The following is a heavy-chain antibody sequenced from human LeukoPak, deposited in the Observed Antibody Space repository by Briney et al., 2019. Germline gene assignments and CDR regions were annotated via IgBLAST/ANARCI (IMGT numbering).Heavy chain of an antibody. D-gene: IGHD2-8*01. V-gene: IGHV3-30*18. CDR2: ISYDGSNK. CDR3: AKDIVLMVYATQGLDY. CDR1: GFTFSSYG. Sequence: PGGSLRLSCAASGFTFSSYGMHWVSQAPGKGLEWVAVISYDGSNKYYADSVKGRFTISRDNSKNTLYLQMNSLRAEDTAVYYCAKDIVLMVYATQGLDYWGQGTLVTVSS. J-gene: IGHJ4*02.